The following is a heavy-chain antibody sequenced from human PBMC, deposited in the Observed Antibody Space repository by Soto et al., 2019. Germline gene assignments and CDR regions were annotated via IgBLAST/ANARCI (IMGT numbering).Heavy chain of an antibody. CDR2: IYYSGST. V-gene: IGHV4-39*01. CDR1: GGSISSSSYY. Sequence: SETLSLTCTVSGGSISSSSYYWGWIRQPPGKGLEWIGSIYYSGSTYYNPSLKSRVTISVDTSKNQFSLKLSSVTAADTAVYYCASGYSSSWYGYYYYGMDVWGQGTTVTSP. D-gene: IGHD6-13*01. CDR3: ASGYSSSWYGYYYYGMDV. J-gene: IGHJ6*02.